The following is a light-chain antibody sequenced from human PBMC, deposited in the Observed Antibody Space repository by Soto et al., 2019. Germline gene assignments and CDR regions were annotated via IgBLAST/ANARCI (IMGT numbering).Light chain of an antibody. CDR2: GAS. V-gene: IGKV3-20*01. CDR1: QSVSSN. J-gene: IGKJ5*01. CDR3: QQYDNSLIT. Sequence: EIVLTQSPCTLSLSPAERATLSCRTSQSVSSNLAWYKQKPGQPPRLLIYGASSRATAIPDRFSGTGSETDFTLTISRLEPEDFAVYYCQQYDNSLITFGQGTRLEIK.